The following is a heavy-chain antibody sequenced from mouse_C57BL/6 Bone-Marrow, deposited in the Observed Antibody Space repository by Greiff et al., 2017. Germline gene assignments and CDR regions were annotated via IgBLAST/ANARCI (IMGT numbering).Heavy chain of an antibody. D-gene: IGHD1-1*01. CDR2: IYPRSGNN. V-gene: IGHV1-81*01. Sequence: VQLQQSGAELARPGASVKLSCKASGYTFTSYGISWVKQRTGQGLEWIGEIYPRSGNNYYNEKFKGKATLTADKSSSTAYMELRSLTSEDSAFYFCARWGYYGSSLGFAYWGQGTLVTVSA. CDR1: GYTFTSYG. J-gene: IGHJ3*01. CDR3: ARWGYYGSSLGFAY.